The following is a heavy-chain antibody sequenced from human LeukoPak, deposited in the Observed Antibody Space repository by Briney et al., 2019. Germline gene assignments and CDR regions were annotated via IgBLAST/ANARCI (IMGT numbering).Heavy chain of an antibody. D-gene: IGHD3-22*01. CDR3: ARTRISTYYYDSSGYYDY. CDR2: INPSGGST. Sequence: GASVKVSCKASGYTFTSYYMHWVRQAPGQGLEWMGIINPSGGSTSYAQKFQGRVTMTRDTSTSTVYMELSSLRSGDTAVYYCARTRISTYYYDSSGYYDYWGQGTLVTVSS. J-gene: IGHJ4*02. CDR1: GYTFTSYY. V-gene: IGHV1-46*01.